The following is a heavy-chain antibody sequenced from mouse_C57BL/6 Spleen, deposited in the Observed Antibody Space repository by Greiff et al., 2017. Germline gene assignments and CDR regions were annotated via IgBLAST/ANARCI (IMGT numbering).Heavy chain of an antibody. J-gene: IGHJ1*03. CDR1: GYAFSSSW. Sequence: VQLQQSGPELVKPGASVKISCKASGYAFSSSWMNWVKQRPGKGLEWIGRIYPGDGDTNYNGKFKGKATLTADKSSSTAYMQLSSLTSEDSAVYFCARHLNWYFDVWGTGTTVTVSS. CDR2: IYPGDGDT. CDR3: ARHLNWYFDV. V-gene: IGHV1-82*01.